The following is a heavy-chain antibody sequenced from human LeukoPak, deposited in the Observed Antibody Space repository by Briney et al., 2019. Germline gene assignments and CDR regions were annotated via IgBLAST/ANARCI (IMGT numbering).Heavy chain of an antibody. CDR2: IHYSGSS. CDR1: GGSISSYY. Sequence: SETLSLTCTVSGGSISSYYWSWIRQPPGKGLEWIGNIHYSGSSVYNPSLKSRVTISIDTSRKQFFLKLNSVTAADTAVYFCALAPNSNWFDFWGPGTLVTVSS. V-gene: IGHV4-59*03. D-gene: IGHD2-8*01. J-gene: IGHJ5*01. CDR3: ALAPNSNWFDF.